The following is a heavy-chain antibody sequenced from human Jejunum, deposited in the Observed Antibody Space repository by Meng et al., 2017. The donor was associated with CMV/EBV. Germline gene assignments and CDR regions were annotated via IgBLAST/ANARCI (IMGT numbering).Heavy chain of an antibody. Sequence: YTFSTYCRSWMRQAPGQGLEWVGGISAYNGNTKYGQKFQGRVTTTTDASTRTADMERSSLRSDDTAVYCGARDPAVTMVATDGNVFDSWGQGTLVTVSS. J-gene: IGHJ5*01. CDR1: YTFSTYC. CDR3: ARDPAVTMVATDGNVFDS. D-gene: IGHD3-10*01. CDR2: ISAYNGNT. V-gene: IGHV1-18*01.